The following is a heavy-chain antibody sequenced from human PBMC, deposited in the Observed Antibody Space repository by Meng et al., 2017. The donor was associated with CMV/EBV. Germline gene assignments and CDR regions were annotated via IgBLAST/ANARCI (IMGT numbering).Heavy chain of an antibody. Sequence: ASVKVSCKASGYTFTSYDINWVRQATGQGLEWMGWMNPNSGNTGYAQKFQGRVTITRNTSISTAYMELRSLRSDDTAVYYCAREGVAPLDAFDIWGQGTMVTVSS. CDR2: MNPNSGNT. CDR3: AREGVAPLDAFDI. J-gene: IGHJ3*02. D-gene: IGHD2-15*01. V-gene: IGHV1-8*03. CDR1: GYTFTSYD.